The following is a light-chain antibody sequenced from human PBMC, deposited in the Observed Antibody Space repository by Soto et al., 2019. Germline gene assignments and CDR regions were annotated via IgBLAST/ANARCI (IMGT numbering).Light chain of an antibody. CDR1: SSDVGSYNL. CDR3: CSYAGNSTYV. J-gene: IGLJ1*01. Sequence: QSALTQPASVSGSPGQSITISCTGTSSDVGSYNLVSWYQHHPGKAPKLMIYEGSERPSGVSNRFSGSKSGSTASLTISGLQAEDEADYYCCSYAGNSTYVFGTGTKLTVL. CDR2: EGS. V-gene: IGLV2-23*01.